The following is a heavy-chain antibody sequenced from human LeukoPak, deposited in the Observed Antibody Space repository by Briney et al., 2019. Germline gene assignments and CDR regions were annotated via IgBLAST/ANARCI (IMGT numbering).Heavy chain of an antibody. CDR2: IYYSGST. V-gene: IGHV4-38-2*01. CDR3: ARGTYYFDY. CDR1: GFTFSSYA. Sequence: GSLRLSCAASGFTFSSYAMNWIRQPPGKGLEWIGSIYYSGSTYYNPSLKSRVTISVDTSKNQFSLKLSSVTAADTAVYYCARGTYYFDYWGQGTLVTVSS. J-gene: IGHJ4*02. D-gene: IGHD1-1*01.